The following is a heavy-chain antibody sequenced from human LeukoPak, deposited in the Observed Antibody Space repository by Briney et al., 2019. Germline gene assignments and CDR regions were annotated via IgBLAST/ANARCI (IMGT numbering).Heavy chain of an antibody. CDR1: GGSITSSSYY. CDR2: IFYSGST. V-gene: IGHV4-39*07. D-gene: IGHD5-12*01. Sequence: SETLSLTCTVSGGSITSSSYYWGWIRQPPGKGLEWIGSIFYSGSTYYNPSLKSRVTISVDTSKNQFSLKLSSVTAADTAVYYCARMVWKRGYSGYAAYWGQGTLVTVSS. CDR3: ARMVWKRGYSGYAAY. J-gene: IGHJ4*02.